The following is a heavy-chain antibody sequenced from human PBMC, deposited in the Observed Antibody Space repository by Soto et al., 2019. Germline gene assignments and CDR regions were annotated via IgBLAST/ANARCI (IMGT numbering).Heavy chain of an antibody. CDR2: INHSGST. CDR1: GGSFSCYY. Sequence: KTSETLSLTCAVYGGSFSCYYWSWIRQPPGKGLEWIGEINHSGSTYYNPSLKSRVTISVDTSKNQFSLKLSSVTAADTAVYYCARRTYYYDSSGYPTDYFDYWGQGTLVTVSS. D-gene: IGHD3-22*01. J-gene: IGHJ4*02. CDR3: ARRTYYYDSSGYPTDYFDY. V-gene: IGHV4-34*01.